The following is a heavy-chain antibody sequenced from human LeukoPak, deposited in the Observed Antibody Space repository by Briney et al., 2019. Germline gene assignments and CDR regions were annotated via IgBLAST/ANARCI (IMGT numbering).Heavy chain of an antibody. Sequence: GGSLRFSCAASGFTFSSYAMSWVRQAPGKGLEWVSAISGSGGSTYYADSVKGRFTISRDNSKNTLYLQMNSLRAEDTAVYYCAKDRGIAVAGPFDAFDIWGQGTMVTVSS. CDR3: AKDRGIAVAGPFDAFDI. CDR2: ISGSGGST. J-gene: IGHJ3*02. V-gene: IGHV3-23*01. CDR1: GFTFSSYA. D-gene: IGHD6-19*01.